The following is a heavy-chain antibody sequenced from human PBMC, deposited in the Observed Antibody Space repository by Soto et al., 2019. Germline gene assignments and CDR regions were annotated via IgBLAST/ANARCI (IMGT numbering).Heavy chain of an antibody. Sequence: SETLSLTCTVSGGSISSYYWSWIRQPPGKGLEWIGYIYYSGSTNYNPSLKSRVTISVDTSKDQFSLKLSSVTAADTAVYYCARGGVCTSVTPDDYYYYMDVWGKGTTVTVS. D-gene: IGHD4-17*01. V-gene: IGHV4-59*01. J-gene: IGHJ6*03. CDR1: GGSISSYY. CDR2: IYYSGST. CDR3: ARGGVCTSVTPDDYYYYMDV.